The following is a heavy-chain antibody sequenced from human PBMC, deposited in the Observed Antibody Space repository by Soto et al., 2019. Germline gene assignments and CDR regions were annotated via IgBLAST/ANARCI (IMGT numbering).Heavy chain of an antibody. CDR3: ARYDSSGYYYFDY. CDR1: GGSISSSSYY. D-gene: IGHD3-22*01. CDR2: IYYSGST. J-gene: IGHJ4*02. V-gene: IGHV4-39*01. Sequence: QLQLQESGPGLVKPSETLSLTCTVSGGSISSSSYYWGWIRQPPGKGLEWIGSIYYSGSTYYNPSLKSRVTISVDTSKNQFSLKLSSVTAADTAVYYCARYDSSGYYYFDYWGQGTLVTVSS.